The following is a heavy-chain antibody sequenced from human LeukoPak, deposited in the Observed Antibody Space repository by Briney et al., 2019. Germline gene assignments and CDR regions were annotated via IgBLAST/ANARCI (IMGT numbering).Heavy chain of an antibody. CDR3: ARTPIDYGGIRKINWFDP. D-gene: IGHD4-23*01. CDR2: IDWDDDK. Sequence: SGPALVKPTQTLTLTCTFSGFSLSTSGMCVSWIRQPPGKALEWLARIDWDDDKYYSRSLKTRLTISKDTSKNQVVLTMTNMDPVDTATYYCARTPIDYGGIRKINWFDPWGQGTLVTVSS. CDR1: GFSLSTSGMC. V-gene: IGHV2-70*11. J-gene: IGHJ5*02.